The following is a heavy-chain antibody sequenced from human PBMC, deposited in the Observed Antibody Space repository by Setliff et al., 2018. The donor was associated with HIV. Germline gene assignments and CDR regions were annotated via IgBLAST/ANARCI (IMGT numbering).Heavy chain of an antibody. CDR2: IYYSRST. CDR1: HGAISSNY. Sequence: SETLSLTCTVSHGAISSNYWSWIRQPPGKGLEWIGHIYYSRSTNYNPSLKSRVTISVDRPKNQSSLKVSSVTAADTAVYYCARLQLKVTTWYFDLWGQGTPVTVSS. D-gene: IGHD4-17*01. CDR3: ARLQLKVTTWYFDL. V-gene: IGHV4-59*08. J-gene: IGHJ2*01.